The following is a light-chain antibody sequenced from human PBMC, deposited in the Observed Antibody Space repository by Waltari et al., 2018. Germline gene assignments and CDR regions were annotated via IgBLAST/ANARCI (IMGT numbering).Light chain of an antibody. J-gene: IGLJ1*01. V-gene: IGLV2-14*01. CDR3: SSYTSSSTFV. CDR1: SSDVGGYNY. CDR2: GVT. Sequence: QSALTQPASVSGSPGQSITISCTGTSSDVGGYNYVSWFQQHPGKAPKVMIYGVTNRPSGFTHRFSGSKSGNTASLTISGLQAEDEADYYCSSYTSSSTFVFGTGTRVTVL.